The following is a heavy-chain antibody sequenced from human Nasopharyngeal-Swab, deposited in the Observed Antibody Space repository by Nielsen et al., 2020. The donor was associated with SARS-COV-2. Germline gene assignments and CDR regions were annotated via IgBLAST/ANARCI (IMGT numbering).Heavy chain of an antibody. CDR2: HSVRTIAA. J-gene: IGHJ4*02. CDR1: GITFSASA. CDR3: ARGRDYALDY. V-gene: IGHV3-48*02. D-gene: IGHD4-17*01. Sequence: GESLKISCVVSGITFSASAMNWVRQAPGKGLEWIAHHSVRTIAAAYADSVKGRFTISRDDAKNPLYLQMNSLRDEDTALYYCARGRDYALDYWGQGTLVTVSS.